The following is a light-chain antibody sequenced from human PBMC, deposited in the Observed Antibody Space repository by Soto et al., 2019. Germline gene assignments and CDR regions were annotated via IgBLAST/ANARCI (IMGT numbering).Light chain of an antibody. CDR1: TPNIGNNY. Sequence: QSALTQPPSVSAAPGQEVTISYSGSTPNIGNNYVYWYQQLPGTAPKLLIYEDNKRPSGIPDRFSGSKSGTSATLGITGLQTGDEADYYCATWDSSLNAGVFGGGTKLTVL. J-gene: IGLJ3*02. V-gene: IGLV1-51*02. CDR3: ATWDSSLNAGV. CDR2: EDN.